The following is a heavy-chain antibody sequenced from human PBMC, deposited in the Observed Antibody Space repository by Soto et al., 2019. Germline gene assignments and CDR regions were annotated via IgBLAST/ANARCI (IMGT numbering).Heavy chain of an antibody. Sequence: QVQLVQSGAEVKKPGSSVKVSCKASGGTFSSYTISWVLLAPGQGLEWMGRIIPILGIANNAQKFQGRVTITADKSTSTAYMELSSLRSEDTAVYYCARGLRGSGYFCDYWGQGTLVTVSS. CDR2: IIPILGIA. D-gene: IGHD3-22*01. CDR1: GGTFSSYT. J-gene: IGHJ4*02. V-gene: IGHV1-69*02. CDR3: ARGLRGSGYFCDY.